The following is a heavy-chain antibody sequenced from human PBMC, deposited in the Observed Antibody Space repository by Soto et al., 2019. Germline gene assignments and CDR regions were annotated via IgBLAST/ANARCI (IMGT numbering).Heavy chain of an antibody. J-gene: IGHJ4*02. CDR1: VGSFSGYY. D-gene: IGHD3-22*01. CDR2: IHHSGST. CDR3: ARGSAMMVAVERDAPDKDYLDY. V-gene: IGHV4-34*01. Sequence: PSETLSLTCAVYVGSFSGYYWSWLRQPPGKGLEWIGEIHHSGSTNYNPSLKSRVTISVDTSKNQFSLKLSSVTAADTAVYYCARGSAMMVAVERDAPDKDYLDYWGQGNLVTVS.